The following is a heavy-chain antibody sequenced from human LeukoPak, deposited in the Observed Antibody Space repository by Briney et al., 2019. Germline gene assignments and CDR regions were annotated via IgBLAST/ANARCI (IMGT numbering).Heavy chain of an antibody. V-gene: IGHV3-23*01. D-gene: IGHD3-3*01. Sequence: GGSLRLSCAASGLTLSSYAMSWVRQAPGKGLEWVSAISGSGGSTYYADSVKGRFSISRDNSKNTLYLQMNSLRAEDTAVYYCAKGGNYDFWSGYYPLDYWGQGTLVTVSS. CDR2: ISGSGGST. CDR1: GLTLSSYA. J-gene: IGHJ4*02. CDR3: AKGGNYDFWSGYYPLDY.